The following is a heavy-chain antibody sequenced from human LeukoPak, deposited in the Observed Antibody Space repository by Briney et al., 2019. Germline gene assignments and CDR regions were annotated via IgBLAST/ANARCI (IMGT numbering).Heavy chain of an antibody. J-gene: IGHJ1*01. Sequence: PGGSLRLSCAASGFTFSSYGMHWVRQAPGKGLEWVAVISYDGSNKYYADSVKGRFTISRDNSKNTLYLQMNSLRAEDTAVYYCARDYGGNSEHFQHWGQGTLVTVSS. CDR2: ISYDGSNK. CDR3: ARDYGGNSEHFQH. CDR1: GFTFSSYG. D-gene: IGHD4-23*01. V-gene: IGHV3-30*03.